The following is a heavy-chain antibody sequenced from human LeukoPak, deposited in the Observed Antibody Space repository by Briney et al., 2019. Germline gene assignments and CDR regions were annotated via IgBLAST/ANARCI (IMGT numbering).Heavy chain of an antibody. J-gene: IGHJ4*02. CDR3: ARLQFYYYDSSGRFDY. CDR1: GGSFSGSY. CDR2: IYYSGST. D-gene: IGHD3-22*01. V-gene: IGHV4-30-4*01. Sequence: SETLSLTCAVYGGSFSGSYWSWIRQPPGKGLEWIGYIYYSGSTYYNPSLKSRVTISVDTSKNQFSLKLSSVTAADTAVYYCARLQFYYYDSSGRFDYWGQGTLVTVSS.